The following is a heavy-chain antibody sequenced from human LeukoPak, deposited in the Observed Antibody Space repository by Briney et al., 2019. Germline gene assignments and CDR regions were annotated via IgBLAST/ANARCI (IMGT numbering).Heavy chain of an antibody. Sequence: SETLSLTCAVYGGSFSGYYWSWIRQPPGKGLEWIGEITHSGSTNYNPSLESRVTISVDTSKNQFSLKLSSVTAADTAVYYCAKIYRGWGQGTLVTVPS. CDR1: GGSFSGYY. V-gene: IGHV4-34*01. J-gene: IGHJ4*02. D-gene: IGHD5-18*01. CDR2: ITHSGST. CDR3: AKIYRG.